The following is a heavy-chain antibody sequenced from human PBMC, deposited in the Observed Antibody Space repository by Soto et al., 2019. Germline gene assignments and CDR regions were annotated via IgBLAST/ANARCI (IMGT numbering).Heavy chain of an antibody. J-gene: IGHJ3*02. CDR3: AKSYYDSSGFDI. D-gene: IGHD3-22*01. Sequence: PGGSLRLSCAASEFTFSSYGMHWVRQAPGKGLEWVAVISYDGSNKYYADSVKGRFTISRDNSKNTLYLQMNSLRAEGTAVYYCAKSYYDSSGFDIWGQGTMVTVS. V-gene: IGHV3-30*18. CDR2: ISYDGSNK. CDR1: EFTFSSYG.